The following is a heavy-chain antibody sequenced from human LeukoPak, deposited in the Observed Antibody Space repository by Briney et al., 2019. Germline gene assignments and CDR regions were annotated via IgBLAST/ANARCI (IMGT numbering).Heavy chain of an antibody. CDR2: IYYSGST. CDR3: ARDFGSTSFAP. D-gene: IGHD3-10*01. V-gene: IGHV4-61*05. CDR1: GGSISSSSYY. J-gene: IGHJ5*02. Sequence: SETLSLTCTLSGGSISSSSYYWGWILQPPGKGLEGIGYIYYSGSTNCNSSLKSLVTMSVYTSKNQFSLKLSSVTAADTAVYYCARDFGSTSFAPSGQGTLVTVSS.